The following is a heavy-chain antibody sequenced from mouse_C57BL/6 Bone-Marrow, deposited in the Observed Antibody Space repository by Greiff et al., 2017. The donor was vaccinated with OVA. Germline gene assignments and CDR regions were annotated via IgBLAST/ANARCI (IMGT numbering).Heavy chain of an antibody. Sequence: QVTLKVSGPGILQSSQTLSLSCPSSGFSLSTSGMGVSWIRQPSGKGLEWLAHTYWDDDKCYHPFLKSRPTTSKDTSRNQVFLKITSVDTADTATYYSARRDYYYYYFAYWGQGTTLTVSS. CDR2: TYWDDDK. J-gene: IGHJ2*01. D-gene: IGHD1-1*01. CDR1: GFSLSTSGMG. CDR3: ARRDYYYYYFAY. V-gene: IGHV8-12*01.